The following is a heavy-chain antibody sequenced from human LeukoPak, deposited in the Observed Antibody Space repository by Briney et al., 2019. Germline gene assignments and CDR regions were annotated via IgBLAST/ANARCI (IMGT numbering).Heavy chain of an antibody. CDR2: MNLNSGNT. CDR1: GYTFTSYD. J-gene: IGHJ6*03. V-gene: IGHV1-8*02. Sequence: ASVKVSCKASGYTFTSYDINWVRQATGQGLEWMGWMNLNSGNTGYAQKFQGRVTMTRNTSISTAYMELSSLRSEDTAVYYCARRAITMVRGRTYYYMDVWGKGTTVTISS. D-gene: IGHD3-10*01. CDR3: ARRAITMVRGRTYYYMDV.